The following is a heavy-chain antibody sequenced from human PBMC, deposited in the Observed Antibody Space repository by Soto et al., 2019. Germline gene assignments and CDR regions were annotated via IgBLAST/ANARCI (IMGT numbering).Heavy chain of an antibody. V-gene: IGHV3-23*01. CDR1: GFTFSSYA. Sequence: PGGSLRLSCAASGFTFSSYAMSWVRQAPGKGLEWVSAISGSGGSTYYADSVKGRFTISRDNSKNTLYLQMNSLRAEDTAVYHCAKSWVRDFWSGYYPLYYYYGMDVWGQGTTVTVSS. J-gene: IGHJ6*02. D-gene: IGHD3-3*01. CDR3: AKSWVRDFWSGYYPLYYYYGMDV. CDR2: ISGSGGST.